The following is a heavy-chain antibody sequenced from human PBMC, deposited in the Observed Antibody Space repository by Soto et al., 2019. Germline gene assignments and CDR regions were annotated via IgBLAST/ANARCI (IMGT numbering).Heavy chain of an antibody. CDR1: GYTFTNYY. Sequence: ASVKVSCKASGYTFTNYYMHWVRQAPGQGLEWMGMINPRGESTSYAQKFRGRVTVTRDTSTTTVYMELTRLRSEDTAVYYCASLLTPGLMDGCGKGTTVTFSS. CDR2: INPRGEST. CDR3: ASLLTPGLMDG. J-gene: IGHJ6*03. V-gene: IGHV1-46*01.